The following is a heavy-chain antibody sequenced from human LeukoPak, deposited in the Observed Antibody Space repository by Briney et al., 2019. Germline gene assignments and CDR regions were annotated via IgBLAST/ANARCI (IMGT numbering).Heavy chain of an antibody. CDR3: ASVSGSDY. CDR1: GFTFSTYS. V-gene: IGHV3-21*01. D-gene: IGHD3-22*01. CDR2: ISSSSSNT. Sequence: PGGSLRLSCAVSGFTFSTYSMTWVRQAPGKGLEWVSSISSSSSNTYYADSVKGRFTISRDNAKNSLYLQMNSLRAEDTAVYYCASVSGSDYWGQGTLVTVSS. J-gene: IGHJ4*02.